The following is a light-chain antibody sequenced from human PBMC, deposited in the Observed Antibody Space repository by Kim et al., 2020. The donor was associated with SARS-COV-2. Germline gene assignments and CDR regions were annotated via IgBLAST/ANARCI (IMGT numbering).Light chain of an antibody. CDR2: GAS. CDR1: QSVSSSY. Sequence: EIVLTQSPGTLSLSPGERATLSCRASQSVSSSYLAWYQQKPGQAPRLLNYGASSRATGIPDRFSGSGCETDFTLTISRLEPEDFAVYYCQQYGRSPGTFGQGTKLEI. J-gene: IGKJ2*01. V-gene: IGKV3-20*01. CDR3: QQYGRSPGT.